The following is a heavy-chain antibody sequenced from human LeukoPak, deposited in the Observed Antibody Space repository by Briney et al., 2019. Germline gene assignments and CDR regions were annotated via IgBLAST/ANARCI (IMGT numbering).Heavy chain of an antibody. D-gene: IGHD3-3*01. CDR2: ISSSGSTI. V-gene: IGHV3-48*03. J-gene: IGHJ3*02. Sequence: GGSLRLACAASGLTFSSYEMNWVRQAPGKGLEWVSYISSSGSTIYYADSVKGRFTISRDNAKNTLYLQMNSLRAEDTAMYYCTRDWRNLALDIWGQGTMVTVSS. CDR3: TRDWRNLALDI. CDR1: GLTFSSYE.